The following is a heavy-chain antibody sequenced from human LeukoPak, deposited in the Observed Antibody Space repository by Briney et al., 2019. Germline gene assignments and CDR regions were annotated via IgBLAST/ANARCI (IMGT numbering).Heavy chain of an antibody. CDR1: GFTFSSYG. V-gene: IGHV3-33*01. CDR3: VRDDDRPDNGLDY. J-gene: IGHJ4*02. CDR2: ILSDGSKE. Sequence: GGSLRFSCAASGFTFSSYGMHWVRQAPGKGLEWVAVILSDGSKEFYTDSVKGRFTISRDNSKNTLYLQMNSLRAEDTAVYHCVRDDDRPDNGLDYWGQGTLVTVSS. D-gene: IGHD3-22*01.